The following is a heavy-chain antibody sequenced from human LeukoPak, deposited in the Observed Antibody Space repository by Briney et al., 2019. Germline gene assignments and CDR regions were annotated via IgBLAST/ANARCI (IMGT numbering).Heavy chain of an antibody. J-gene: IGHJ6*02. CDR1: GGSFSGYY. Sequence: SETLSLTCAVYGGSFSGYYWSWIRQPPGKGLEWIGEINHSGSTNYNPSLKSRVTISVDTSKNQFSLKLSSVTAADTAVYYCARGMRYQLFNYGMDVWGQGTMVTVSS. CDR2: INHSGST. CDR3: ARGMRYQLFNYGMDV. V-gene: IGHV4-34*01. D-gene: IGHD2-2*01.